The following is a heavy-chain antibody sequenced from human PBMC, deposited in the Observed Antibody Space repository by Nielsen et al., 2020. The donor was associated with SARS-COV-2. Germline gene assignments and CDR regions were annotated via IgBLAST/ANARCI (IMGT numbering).Heavy chain of an antibody. Sequence: GESLKISCAASGFTFSDYAMAWVRQAPGKGLEWVSAIRTSGGTTYYADSVKGRLTISRDNSKDTLYLQMSSLRAEDTAVYYCARGLLITPRVIFYWGQGTLLTVSS. D-gene: IGHD2-8*01. J-gene: IGHJ4*02. V-gene: IGHV3-23*01. CDR1: GFTFSDYA. CDR2: IRTSGGTT. CDR3: ARGLLITPRVIFY.